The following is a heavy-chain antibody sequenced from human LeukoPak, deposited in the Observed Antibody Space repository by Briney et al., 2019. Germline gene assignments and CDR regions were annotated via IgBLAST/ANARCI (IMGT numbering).Heavy chain of an antibody. CDR3: TRVYSSHPKSFGMNAFDI. J-gene: IGHJ3*02. D-gene: IGHD6-13*01. CDR2: IRSKANSYAT. V-gene: IGHV3-73*01. CDR1: GFTFSGSA. Sequence: GGSLRLSRAASGFTFSGSAMHWVRQASGKGLEWVGRIRSKANSYATAYAASVKGRFTISRDDSKNTAYLQMNSLKTEDTAVYYCTRVYSSHPKSFGMNAFDIWGQGTMVTVSS.